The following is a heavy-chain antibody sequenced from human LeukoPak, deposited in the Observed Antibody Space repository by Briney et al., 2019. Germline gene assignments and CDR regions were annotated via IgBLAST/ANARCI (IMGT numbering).Heavy chain of an antibody. CDR3: ARRLTTVTTHYYYYYGMDV. J-gene: IGHJ6*04. V-gene: IGHV4-34*01. CDR2: INHSGST. D-gene: IGHD4-17*01. CDR1: GGSFSGYY. Sequence: PSETLSLTCAVYGGSFSGYYWSWIRQPPGKGLEWIGEINHSGSTNYNPSLKSRVTISVDTSKNQFSLELSSVTAADTAVYYCARRLTTVTTHYYYYYGMDVWGEGNTVTASS.